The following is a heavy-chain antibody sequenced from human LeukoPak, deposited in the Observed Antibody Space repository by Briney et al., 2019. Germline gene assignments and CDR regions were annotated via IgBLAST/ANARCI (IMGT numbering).Heavy chain of an antibody. D-gene: IGHD4-23*01. CDR3: ARGNGNVGGRLDP. V-gene: IGHV3-66*01. CDR1: GFSVSGIH. J-gene: IGHJ5*02. CDR2: RYGGGAT. Sequence: GGSLRLSCAASGFSVSGIHMHWVRRAPGKDLEWVSGRYGGGATYYADSMGGRFTISRDHSKNTVYLQMTSLRPDDTAIYYCARGNGNVGGRLDPWGQGTRVTVSS.